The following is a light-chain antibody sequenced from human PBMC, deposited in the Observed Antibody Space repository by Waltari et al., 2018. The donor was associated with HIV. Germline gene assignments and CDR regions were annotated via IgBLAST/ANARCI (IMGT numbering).Light chain of an antibody. Sequence: SHELTQPPSVSVSPGQTASITCSGDYLGDKYASWYQQKPGQSPVLVIYQDDKRPSGIADPCSGSNSGNTATLTITGTQAMDEADYYCHAGDSSTVLFGGGTKLTVL. CDR1: YLGDKY. CDR3: HAGDSSTVL. V-gene: IGLV3-1*01. CDR2: QDD. J-gene: IGLJ2*01.